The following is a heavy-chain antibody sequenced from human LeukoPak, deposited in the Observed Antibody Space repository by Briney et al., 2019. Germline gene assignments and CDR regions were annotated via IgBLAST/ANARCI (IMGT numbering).Heavy chain of an antibody. CDR1: GFTFSSYS. CDR3: ARGEITIFGVVITVFDY. J-gene: IGHJ4*02. V-gene: IGHV3-21*01. CDR2: ISSSSSYI. Sequence: GGSLRLSCAASGFTFSSYSMNWVRQAPGKGLEWASSISSSSSYIYYADSVKGRFTISRDNAKNSLYLQMNGLRAEDTAVYYCARGEITIFGVVITVFDYWGQGTLVTDSS. D-gene: IGHD3-3*01.